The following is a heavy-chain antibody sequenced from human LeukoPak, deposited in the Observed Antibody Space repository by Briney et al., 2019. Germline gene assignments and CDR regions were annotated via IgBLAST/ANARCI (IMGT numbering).Heavy chain of an antibody. CDR1: GGSISSSNW. D-gene: IGHD6-6*01. Sequence: PSGTLSLTCAVSGGSISSSNWWSWVRQPPGKGLEWIGEIYHSGSTNYNPSLKSRVTISVDTSKNQFSLKLSSVTAADTAVYYCARRQVSSSSPLDYWGQGTLVTVSS. CDR2: IYHSGST. J-gene: IGHJ4*02. CDR3: ARRQVSSSSPLDY. V-gene: IGHV4-4*02.